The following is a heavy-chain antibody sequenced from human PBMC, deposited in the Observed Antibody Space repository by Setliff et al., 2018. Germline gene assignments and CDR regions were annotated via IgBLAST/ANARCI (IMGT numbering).Heavy chain of an antibody. CDR2: IYTSGST. CDR1: GGSISEPNYY. V-gene: IGHV4-4*08. Sequence: SETLSLTCTVSGGSISEPNYYWSWIRQPPGKGLEWIGYIYTSGSTNYNPSLKSRVTISLDTSKNQFSLKLSSVTAADTAVYYCARGSYYDSSGYSPDFFDYWGQGTLVTVSS. CDR3: ARGSYYDSSGYSPDFFDY. D-gene: IGHD3-22*01. J-gene: IGHJ4*02.